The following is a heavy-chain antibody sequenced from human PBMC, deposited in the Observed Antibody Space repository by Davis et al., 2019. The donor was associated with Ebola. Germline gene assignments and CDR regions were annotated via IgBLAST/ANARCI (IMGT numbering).Heavy chain of an antibody. D-gene: IGHD5-12*01. J-gene: IGHJ6*02. V-gene: IGHV4-34*01. CDR1: GGSFSGYY. Sequence: SETLSLTCAVYGGSFSGYYWSWIRQPPGKGLEWIGEINHSGSTNYNPSPKSRVTISVDTSKNQFSLKLSSVTAADTAVYYCARGRGKWLRFYGMDVWGQGTTVTVSS. CDR3: ARGRGKWLRFYGMDV. CDR2: INHSGST.